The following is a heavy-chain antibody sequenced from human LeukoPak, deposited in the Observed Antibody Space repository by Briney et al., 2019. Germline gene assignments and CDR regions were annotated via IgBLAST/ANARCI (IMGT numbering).Heavy chain of an antibody. Sequence: GGSLRLSCAASGFTFSSYSMNWVRQAPGKGLEWVSSISSSSSYIYYADSVKGRFTISRDNAKNSLYLQMNSLGAEDTAVYYCARGGWSSGYPEAVRYYYYYMDVWGKGTTVTVSS. D-gene: IGHD3-22*01. V-gene: IGHV3-21*01. CDR2: ISSSSSYI. CDR1: GFTFSSYS. J-gene: IGHJ6*03. CDR3: ARGGWSSGYPEAVRYYYYYMDV.